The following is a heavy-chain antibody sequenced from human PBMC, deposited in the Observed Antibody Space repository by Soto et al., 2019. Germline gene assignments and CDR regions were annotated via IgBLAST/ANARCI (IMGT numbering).Heavy chain of an antibody. V-gene: IGHV3-48*01. Sequence: GGSLRLSCAASGFTFSSYSMNWVRQAPGKGLEWVSYISSSSSTIYYADSVKGRFTISRDNAKNSLYLQMNSLRAEDTAVYYCARVGRHYYYYYMDVWGKGTTVTVSS. CDR3: ARVGRHYYYYYMDV. CDR2: ISSSSSTI. D-gene: IGHD3-10*01. CDR1: GFTFSSYS. J-gene: IGHJ6*03.